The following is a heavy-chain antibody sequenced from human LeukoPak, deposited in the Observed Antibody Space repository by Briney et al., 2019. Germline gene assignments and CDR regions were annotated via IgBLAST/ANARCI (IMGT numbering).Heavy chain of an antibody. J-gene: IGHJ4*02. CDR1: GYTFTSYY. D-gene: IGHD3-10*01. CDR2: INPSGGST. CDR3: ARDYGGVRGVNIYPYYFDY. V-gene: IGHV1-46*01. Sequence: ASVKVSCKASGYTFTSYYMHWVRQAPGQGLEWMGIINPSGGSTSYAQKFQGRVTMTRDTSTSTVYMELSSLRSEDTAVYYCARDYGGVRGVNIYPYYFDYWGQGTLVTVSS.